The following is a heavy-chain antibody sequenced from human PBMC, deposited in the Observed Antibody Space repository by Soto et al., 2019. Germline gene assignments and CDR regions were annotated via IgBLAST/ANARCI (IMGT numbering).Heavy chain of an antibody. D-gene: IGHD1-26*01. CDR1: GFTFSSYG. CDR3: AKDTGQWELTAFDY. Sequence: VQLVESGGGVVQPGRSLRLSCAASGFTFSSYGMHWVRQAPGKGLEWVAVISYDGSNKYYADSVKGRFTISRDNSKNTLYLQMNSLRAEDTAVYYCAKDTGQWELTAFDYWGQGTLVTVSS. CDR2: ISYDGSNK. J-gene: IGHJ4*02. V-gene: IGHV3-30*18.